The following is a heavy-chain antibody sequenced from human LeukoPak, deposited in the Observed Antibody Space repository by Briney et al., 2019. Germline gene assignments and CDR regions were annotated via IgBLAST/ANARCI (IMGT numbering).Heavy chain of an antibody. CDR2: INADDGYT. Sequence: ASVTVSCKASGYSFTNYVIHWLRQAPGQRLEWLGWINADDGYTKYSQDFQGRLTITRDTSANTAYMELNSLRSEDMAVYYCARDLAMTMWGGLTDNFFDPWGQGTLVTVSS. V-gene: IGHV1-3*03. CDR1: GYSFTNYV. D-gene: IGHD3-10*02. J-gene: IGHJ5*02. CDR3: ARDLAMTMWGGLTDNFFDP.